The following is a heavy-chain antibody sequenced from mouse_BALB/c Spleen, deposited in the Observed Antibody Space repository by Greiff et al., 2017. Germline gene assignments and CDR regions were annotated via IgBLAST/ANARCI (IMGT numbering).Heavy chain of an antibody. Sequence: VQLQQSGAELVRPGTSVKVSCKASGYAFTNYLIEWVKQRPGQGLEWIGVINPGSGGTNYNEKFKGKATLTADKSSSTAYMQLSSLTSDDSAVYFCARTGRDDYFDYWGQGTTLTVSS. CDR3: ARTGRDDYFDY. CDR2: INPGSGGT. V-gene: IGHV1-54*01. D-gene: IGHD3-3*01. CDR1: GYAFTNYL. J-gene: IGHJ2*01.